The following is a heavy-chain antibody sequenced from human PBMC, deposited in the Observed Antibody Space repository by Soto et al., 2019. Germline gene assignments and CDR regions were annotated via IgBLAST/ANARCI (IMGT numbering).Heavy chain of an antibody. V-gene: IGHV3-23*01. CDR2: ISGSGGST. CDR3: AKDLSGYCTNGVCIEYYFDY. CDR1: GFTFSSYA. Sequence: GGSLRLSCAASGFTFSSYAMSWVRQAPGKGLEWVSAISGSGGSTYYADSVKGRFTISRDNSKNTLYLQMNSLRAEDTAVYYCAKDLSGYCTNGVCIEYYFDYWGQGTLVTVSS. J-gene: IGHJ4*02. D-gene: IGHD2-8*01.